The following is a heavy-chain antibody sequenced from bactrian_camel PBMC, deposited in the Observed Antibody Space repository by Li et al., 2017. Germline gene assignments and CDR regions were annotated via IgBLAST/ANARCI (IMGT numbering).Heavy chain of an antibody. V-gene: IGHV3S53*01. J-gene: IGHJ6*01. CDR2: IDDDGTT. Sequence: HVQLVESGGGSVQAGESLRLTCRPSVYAHMYYCMAWYRQVPGEERETVARIDDDGTTTYADSVKGRFTISQEDAKLTSALQMDNLKPEDTAMYYCALGPAGALTAACSFDSGYWGQGTQVTVS. CDR3: ALGPAGALTAACSFDSGY. CDR1: VYAHMYYC. D-gene: IGHD1*01.